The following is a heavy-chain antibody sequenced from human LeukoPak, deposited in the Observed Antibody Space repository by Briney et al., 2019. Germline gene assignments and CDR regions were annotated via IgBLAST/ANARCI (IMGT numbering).Heavy chain of an antibody. Sequence: GRSLRLSCAASGFTFSSYGMHWVRQAPGKGLEWVAVISYDGSNKYYADSVKGRFTISRDNSKNTLYLQMDSLRAEDTAVYYCAKDSPDPLWGSSFDYWGQGTLVTVSS. CDR1: GFTFSSYG. CDR2: ISYDGSNK. D-gene: IGHD3-16*01. J-gene: IGHJ4*02. V-gene: IGHV3-30*18. CDR3: AKDSPDPLWGSSFDY.